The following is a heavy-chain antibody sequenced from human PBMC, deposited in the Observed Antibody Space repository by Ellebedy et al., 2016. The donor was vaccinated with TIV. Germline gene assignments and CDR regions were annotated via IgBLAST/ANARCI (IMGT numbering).Heavy chain of an antibody. CDR3: ARSNSGAFDI. CDR2: ITSDGRGT. V-gene: IGHV3-74*01. D-gene: IGHD3-10*01. Sequence: GGSLRLSCAASGFTFSTYTMHWVRQAPGKGLVWVSRITSDGRGTTYADSVTGRFTISRDNAKNSLYLQMNSLRAEDTAVYYCARSNSGAFDIWGQGTMVTVSS. CDR1: GFTFSTYT. J-gene: IGHJ3*02.